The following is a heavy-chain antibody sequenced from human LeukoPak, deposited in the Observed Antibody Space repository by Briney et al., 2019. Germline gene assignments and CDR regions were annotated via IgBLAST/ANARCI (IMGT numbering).Heavy chain of an antibody. CDR3: ARLYYYDSSGYPDFDY. J-gene: IGHJ4*02. CDR1: GFTFSSYA. Sequence: GGSLRLSCIASGFTFSSYAMSWVRQAPGKGLEWVSAISGSGGSTYYADSVKGRFTISRDNSKNTLYLQMNSLRAEDTAVYYCARLYYYDSSGYPDFDYWGQGTLVTVSS. D-gene: IGHD3-22*01. CDR2: ISGSGGST. V-gene: IGHV3-23*01.